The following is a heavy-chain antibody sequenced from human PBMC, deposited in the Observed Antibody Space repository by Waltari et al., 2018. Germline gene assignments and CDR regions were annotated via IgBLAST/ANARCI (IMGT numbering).Heavy chain of an antibody. CDR1: GFTFSSYA. D-gene: IGHD6-13*01. J-gene: IGHJ4*02. CDR3: AKGETTLSSSWSY. CDR2: ISGSGGRA. Sequence: EVQLLESGGGLVQPGGSLRLSCAASGFTFSSYAMSWVRQAPRKGLAWVAAISGSGGRAYYADYVKGRFTIARDNTKNTLYLQMNSLRAEDTAVYYCAKGETTLSSSWSYWGQGTLVTVSS. V-gene: IGHV3-23*01.